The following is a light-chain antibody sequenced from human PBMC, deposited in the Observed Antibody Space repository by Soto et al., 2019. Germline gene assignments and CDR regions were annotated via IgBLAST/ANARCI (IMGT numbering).Light chain of an antibody. J-gene: IGLJ1*01. V-gene: IGLV2-8*01. CDR1: RSDVGVYNY. Sequence: QSALTQPPSASGSPGQSVTVSCTGTRSDVGVYNYVSWYRQHPGKAPKLLFYEVSKRPSGVPDRFSGSKSGNTASLTVSGLQAEDEADYYCSSYAGSNNFVFGTGTKVTVL. CDR2: EVS. CDR3: SSYAGSNNFV.